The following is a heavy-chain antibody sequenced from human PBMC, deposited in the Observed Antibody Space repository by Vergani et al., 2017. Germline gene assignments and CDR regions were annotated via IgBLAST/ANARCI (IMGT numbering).Heavy chain of an antibody. J-gene: IGHJ4*02. V-gene: IGHV3-30*18. Sequence: QVQLVESGGGVVQPGRSLRLSCAASGFTFSSYGMHWVRQAPGKGLEWVAVISYDGSNKYYADSVKGRFTISRDNSKNTLYLQMNSLRAEDTAVYYYAKGGSCFDYWGQGTLVTVSS. CDR1: GFTFSSYG. CDR2: ISYDGSNK. D-gene: IGHD2-15*01. CDR3: AKGGSCFDY.